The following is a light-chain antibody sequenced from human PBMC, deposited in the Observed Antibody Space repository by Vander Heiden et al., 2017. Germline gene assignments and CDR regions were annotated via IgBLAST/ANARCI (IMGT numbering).Light chain of an antibody. Sequence: AIRMTQSPSSFSASTGDRVTITCRASQGISSYLAWYQQKPGKAPKLLIYAASTLQSGVPSRFSGSGSGTYFTLTISCLQSEDFATYYCQQDDSYPRTFGQGTKVEIK. V-gene: IGKV1-8*01. CDR3: QQDDSYPRT. J-gene: IGKJ1*01. CDR2: AAS. CDR1: QGISSY.